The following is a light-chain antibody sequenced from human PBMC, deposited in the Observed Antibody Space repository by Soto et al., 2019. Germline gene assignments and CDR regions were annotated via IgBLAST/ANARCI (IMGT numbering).Light chain of an antibody. J-gene: IGLJ1*01. Sequence: QSALTQPASLSGSPGQSITISCTGTSSDIGAYDYVSWFQQHPGKAPKLMISEVNNRPSGVSNRFSGSKSGNTAYLTISGLQVEDEAEYFCFSFTNTRPHVFGNGTKVT. CDR2: EVN. V-gene: IGLV2-14*01. CDR3: FSFTNTRPHV. CDR1: SSDIGAYDY.